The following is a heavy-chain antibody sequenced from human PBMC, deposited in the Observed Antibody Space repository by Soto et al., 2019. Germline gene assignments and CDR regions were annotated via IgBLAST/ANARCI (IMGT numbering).Heavy chain of an antibody. CDR3: AKGGYYSLFDI. CDR1: GFPFSSYA. V-gene: IGHV3-23*01. J-gene: IGHJ3*02. CDR2: ISGSGGRT. Sequence: EMQLLESGGGLVQPGGSLRLSCVASGFPFSSYAISWVSQTPGKGLEWVSGISGSGGRTYYADSVKGRFTISRDNSNNTLSLQRHILRVEDTAVYFCAKGGYYSLFDIWGQGTMVTVSA. D-gene: IGHD3-16*01.